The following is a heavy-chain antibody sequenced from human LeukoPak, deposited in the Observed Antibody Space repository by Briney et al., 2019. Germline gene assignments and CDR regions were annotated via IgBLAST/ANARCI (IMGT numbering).Heavy chain of an antibody. CDR2: INSDGSST. V-gene: IGHV3-74*01. Sequence: GGSLRLSCAASGFTFRSYWMHWVRQAPGKGLVWVSRINSDGSSTIYADSVKGRLTISRDNAKNTLYLQMNSLRAEDTAVYYCARGTYYFDYWGQGTLVTVSS. D-gene: IGHD1/OR15-1a*01. CDR3: ARGTYYFDY. CDR1: GFTFRSYW. J-gene: IGHJ4*02.